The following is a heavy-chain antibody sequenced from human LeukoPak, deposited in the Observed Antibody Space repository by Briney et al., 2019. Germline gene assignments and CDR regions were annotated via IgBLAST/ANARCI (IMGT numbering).Heavy chain of an antibody. J-gene: IGHJ3*01. D-gene: IGHD2-21*02. Sequence: ASVKVSCKASGYTFTSYYMNWVRQAPGQGLEWMGDINPSGGSTRYDQKFQGRVTLTRDTSTSTVYMELSNLRSDDTAVYYCARVIVLVTAVLDAFDVWGQGTMVTVSS. CDR2: INPSGGST. V-gene: IGHV1-46*01. CDR1: GYTFTSYY. CDR3: ARVIVLVTAVLDAFDV.